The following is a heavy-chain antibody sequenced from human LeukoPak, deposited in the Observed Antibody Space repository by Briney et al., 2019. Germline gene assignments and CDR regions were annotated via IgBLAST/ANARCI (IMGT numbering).Heavy chain of an antibody. CDR2: ISYDGSNK. J-gene: IGHJ4*02. Sequence: GGSLRLSCAASGFTFSSYAMHCVRQAPGKGLEWVAVISYDGSNKYYADSVKGRFTISRGNSKNTLYLQMNSLRAEDTAVYYCASDYGGNGGPDYWGQGTLVTVSS. CDR3: ASDYGGNGGPDY. V-gene: IGHV3-30*04. D-gene: IGHD4-23*01. CDR1: GFTFSSYA.